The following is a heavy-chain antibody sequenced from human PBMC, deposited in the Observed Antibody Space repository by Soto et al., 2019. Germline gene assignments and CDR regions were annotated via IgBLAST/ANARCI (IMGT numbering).Heavy chain of an antibody. CDR2: IYPGDSDT. Sequence: ESLKISCQASGYSFISSWIGWVRQMPGKGLEWMGIIYPGDSDTRYSPSFQGQVTISADKSTSTAYLQWSSLKASDTATYYCARRRAASGTAFDYWGQGALVTVSS. CDR1: GYSFISSW. D-gene: IGHD6-13*01. CDR3: ARRRAASGTAFDY. J-gene: IGHJ4*02. V-gene: IGHV5-51*01.